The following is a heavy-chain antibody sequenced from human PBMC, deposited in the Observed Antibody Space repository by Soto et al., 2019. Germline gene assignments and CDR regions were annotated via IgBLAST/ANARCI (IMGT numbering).Heavy chain of an antibody. CDR3: ARGVGWPYFDY. CDR1: GGSFSNYA. J-gene: IGHJ4*02. Sequence: QVQLVQSGAAVKKPGSSVKVSCKASGGSFSNYAFIWVRQAPGQGLEWMGGIIPIFDTADYPQKFQGRVTITADESTSTVYMELSSLTSEDTAVYYCARGVGWPYFDYWGQGTLVTVSS. D-gene: IGHD6-19*01. CDR2: IIPIFDTA. V-gene: IGHV1-69*12.